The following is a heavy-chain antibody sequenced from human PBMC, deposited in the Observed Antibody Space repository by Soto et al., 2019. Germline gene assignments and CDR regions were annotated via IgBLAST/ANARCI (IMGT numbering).Heavy chain of an antibody. J-gene: IGHJ4*02. D-gene: IGHD6-13*01. CDR3: ARGPSSCTPHDY. CDR2: IYYSGST. Sequence: PSETLSLTCTVSGGSISSYYWSWIRQPPGKGLEWIGYIYYSGSTNYNPSLKSRVTISVDTSKNQFSLKLSSVTAADTAVYYCARGPSSCTPHDYWGQGTLVTVSS. V-gene: IGHV4-59*01. CDR1: GGSISSYY.